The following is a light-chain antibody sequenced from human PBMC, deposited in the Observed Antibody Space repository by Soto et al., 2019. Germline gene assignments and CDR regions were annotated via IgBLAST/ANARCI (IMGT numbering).Light chain of an antibody. CDR3: QHYGTSLT. Sequence: DIVMTQSPLSLPVTPGEPASISCRASQSVSSNLAWYQQKPGQAPRLLIYGASTRTFGVPDRFSGSGSGTNFTLTISRLQPEDFAVYYCQHYGTSLTFGGGTKVDIK. V-gene: IGKV3-20*01. CDR2: GAS. J-gene: IGKJ4*01. CDR1: QSVSSN.